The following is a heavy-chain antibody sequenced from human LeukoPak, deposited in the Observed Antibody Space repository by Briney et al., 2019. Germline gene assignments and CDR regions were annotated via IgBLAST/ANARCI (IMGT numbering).Heavy chain of an antibody. CDR2: ISAYNGNT. J-gene: IGHJ3*02. CDR1: GYTFTSYG. V-gene: IGHV1-18*01. D-gene: IGHD6-13*01. CDR3: ARDKRKSSPHSSAIAGAGTDAFDI. Sequence: ASVTVSCTASGYTFTSYGISWVRQAPGQGLEWMGWISAYNGNTNYEQKLQGRATMTTDKSTSTAYMELRSLRSDDTAVYYCARDKRKSSPHSSAIAGAGTDAFDIWGQGTMVTVSS.